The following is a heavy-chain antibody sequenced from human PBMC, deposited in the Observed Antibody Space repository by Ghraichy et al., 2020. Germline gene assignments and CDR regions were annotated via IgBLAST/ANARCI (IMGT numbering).Heavy chain of an antibody. CDR2: ISGSGGST. CDR1: GFTFSSYA. CDR3: AKDREGGYSNRLFDY. V-gene: IGHV3-23*01. J-gene: IGHJ4*02. D-gene: IGHD5-18*01. Sequence: GGSLRLSCAASGFTFSSYAMSWVRQAPGKGLEWVSAISGSGGSTYYADSVKGRFTISRDNSKNTLYLQMNSLRAEDTAVYYCAKDREGGYSNRLFDYWGQGTLVTVSS.